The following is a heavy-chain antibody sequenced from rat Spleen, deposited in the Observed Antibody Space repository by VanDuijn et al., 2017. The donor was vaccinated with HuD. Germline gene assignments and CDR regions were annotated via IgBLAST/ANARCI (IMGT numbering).Heavy chain of an antibody. CDR2: ISYDGGST. D-gene: IGHD1-12*03. CDR1: GITFSDYY. V-gene: IGHV5-20*01. CDR3: TTGYYDGYYLVFDY. Sequence: EVQLVESGGGLVQPGRSLKLSCAASGITFSDYYMAWVRQAPTKGLEWVASISYDGGSTYYRDSVKGRFTIFRDNAKSSLYLQMDSLRSEDTATYYCTTGYYDGYYLVFDYWGQGVMVTVSS. J-gene: IGHJ2*01.